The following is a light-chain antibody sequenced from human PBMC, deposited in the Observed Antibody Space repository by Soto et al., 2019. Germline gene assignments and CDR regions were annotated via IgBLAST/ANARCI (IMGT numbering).Light chain of an antibody. J-gene: IGKJ5*01. CDR1: QSLLHSNGNSY. Sequence: DIVMTQSPLSLPVTPGEPASISCRSSQSLLHSNGNSYLVWYLQKPGQSPQLLIYLGSNRASGVPDRFSGSESGTDFTLKISRVEAEDVGVYYCMQALQTPITFGQGTRLEIK. V-gene: IGKV2-28*01. CDR3: MQALQTPIT. CDR2: LGS.